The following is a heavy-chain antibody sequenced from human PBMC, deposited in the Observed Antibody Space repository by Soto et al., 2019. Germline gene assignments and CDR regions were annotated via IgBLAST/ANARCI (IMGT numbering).Heavy chain of an antibody. CDR2: ISSSSSYT. J-gene: IGHJ4*02. CDR1: GFTFSDYY. CDR3: ARDRRGIAAAGSHFDY. D-gene: IGHD6-13*01. Sequence: QVQLVESGGGLVKPGGSLRLSCAASGFTFSDYYMRWIRQAPGKGLEWVSYISSSSSYTNYADSVKGRFTISRDNAKNSLYLQMNSLRAEDTAVYYCARDRRGIAAAGSHFDYWGQGTLVTVSS. V-gene: IGHV3-11*05.